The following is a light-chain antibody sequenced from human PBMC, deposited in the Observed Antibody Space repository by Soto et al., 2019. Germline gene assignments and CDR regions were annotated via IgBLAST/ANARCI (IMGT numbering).Light chain of an antibody. CDR3: QQSNNWPYT. V-gene: IGKV3-15*01. Sequence: EVVMTQSPATLSVSPGERVTLSCRASQSVSDNLAWYQQKPGQAPSLLIYGASTKAPTIPGRFSGSGSGTEFTLTISSLQSEDFAVYYCQQSNNWPYTFGQGTKLDIQ. J-gene: IGKJ2*01. CDR2: GAS. CDR1: QSVSDN.